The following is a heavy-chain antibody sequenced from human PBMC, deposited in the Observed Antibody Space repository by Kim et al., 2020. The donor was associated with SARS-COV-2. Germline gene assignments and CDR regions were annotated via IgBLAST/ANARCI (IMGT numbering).Heavy chain of an antibody. J-gene: IGHJ5*02. D-gene: IGHD1-7*01. CDR3: ASKLLGNKPFDH. CDR2: I. Sequence: ITYADSVKGRFTNSRDNAKTALCLQMNSLRAEDTAVYYCASKLLGNKPFDHWGQGTLVTVSS. V-gene: IGHV3-21*01.